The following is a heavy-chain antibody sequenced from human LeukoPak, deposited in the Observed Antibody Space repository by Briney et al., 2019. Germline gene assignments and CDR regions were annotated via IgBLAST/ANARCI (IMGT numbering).Heavy chain of an antibody. V-gene: IGHV3-7*01. D-gene: IGHD6-13*01. CDR1: GFTFTSYW. J-gene: IGHJ6*03. Sequence: GGSPRLSCVASGFTFTSYWMSWVRQAPGKGLEWVANIKQDGSEKHYVDSVKGRFTISRDNAKNSLFLQMNSLRAEDTAVYFCARVKQQLVRLLGRDTTYYYYYYMDVRGKGTTDTVSS. CDR2: IKQDGSEK. CDR3: ARVKQQLVRLLGRDTTYYYYYYMDV.